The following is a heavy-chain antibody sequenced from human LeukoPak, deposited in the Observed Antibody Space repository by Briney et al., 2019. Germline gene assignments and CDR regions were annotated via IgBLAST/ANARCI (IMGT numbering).Heavy chain of an antibody. J-gene: IGHJ5*02. V-gene: IGHV4-59*01. CDR1: GGSISSYY. Sequence: SETLSLTCTVSGGSISSYYWSWIRQPPGKGLEWIGYIYYSGSTNYNPSLKSRVTISVDTSKNQFSLKLSSVTAADTAVYYCARGVTNPTYFDPWGQGTLVTVSS. D-gene: IGHD2-8*01. CDR2: IYYSGST. CDR3: ARGVTNPTYFDP.